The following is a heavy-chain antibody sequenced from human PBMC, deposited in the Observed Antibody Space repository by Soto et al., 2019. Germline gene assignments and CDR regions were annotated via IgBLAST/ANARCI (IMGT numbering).Heavy chain of an antibody. D-gene: IGHD3-9*01. CDR3: VRAGTGYQLDY. Sequence: EVQLVESGGTLVQPGGSLRLSCAASGFTFSDHYMDWVRQASGKGLEWVGRIRNKANSYTAEYAASVKGRFTISRDDSKNSLYLQMKSLKIEDTALYYCVRAGTGYQLDYWGQGTLVTVSS. CDR2: IRNKANSYTA. J-gene: IGHJ4*02. V-gene: IGHV3-72*01. CDR1: GFTFSDHY.